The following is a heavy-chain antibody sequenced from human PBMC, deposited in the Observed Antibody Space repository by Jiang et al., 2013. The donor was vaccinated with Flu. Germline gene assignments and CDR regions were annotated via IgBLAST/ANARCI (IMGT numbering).Heavy chain of an antibody. V-gene: IGHV4-4*02. CDR3: ARRGDSSGFTTDY. CDR2: IYHSGST. Sequence: GSGLVKPSGTLSLTCAVSGGSISSSNWWSWVRQPPGKGLEWIGEIYHSGSTNYNPSLKSRVTISVDKSKNQFSLKLSSVTAADTAVYYCARRGDSSGFTTDYWGQGTLVTVSS. D-gene: IGHD3-22*01. J-gene: IGHJ4*02. CDR1: GGSISSSNW.